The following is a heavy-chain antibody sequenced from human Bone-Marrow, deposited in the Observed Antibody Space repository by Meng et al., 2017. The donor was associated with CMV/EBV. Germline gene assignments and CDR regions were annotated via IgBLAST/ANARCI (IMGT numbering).Heavy chain of an antibody. CDR3: AKGSAASRPYYFDY. CDR1: GFTFRNYA. D-gene: IGHD2-15*01. CDR2: ITDSGGDT. Sequence: GESLKISCAASGFTFRNYAMSWVRQAPGKGLEWVSAITDSGGDTYHADSVKGRFTISRDNSNNTLSLQMNSLRVEDTAVYYCAKGSAASRPYYFDYWGQGTLVNVAS. V-gene: IGHV3-23*01. J-gene: IGHJ4*02.